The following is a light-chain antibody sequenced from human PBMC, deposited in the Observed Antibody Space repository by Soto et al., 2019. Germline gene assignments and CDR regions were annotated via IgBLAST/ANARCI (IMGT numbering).Light chain of an antibody. J-gene: IGKJ1*01. Sequence: EIVLTQSPGTLSLSPGERATLSSRASQSVGSSYLAWYQQKPGQAPRLLIYGASSRATGIPDRFSGSGSGTDFTLTISRLEPEDFAVYYCQQYDSSPPVTFGQGTKVEVK. CDR1: QSVGSSY. CDR3: QQYDSSPPVT. CDR2: GAS. V-gene: IGKV3-20*01.